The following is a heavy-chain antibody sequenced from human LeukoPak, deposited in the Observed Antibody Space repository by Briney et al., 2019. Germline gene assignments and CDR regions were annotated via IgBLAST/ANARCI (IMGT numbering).Heavy chain of an antibody. V-gene: IGHV4-4*07. D-gene: IGHD2-2*01. J-gene: IGHJ3*02. CDR1: GGSISSYY. CDR2: IYTSGST. CDR3: ASEGVVPAATPEAFDI. Sequence: PSETLSLTCTVSGGSISSYYWSWIRQPAGEGLEWIGRIYTSGSTNYNPSLKSRVTMSVDTSKNQFSLKLSSVTAADTAVYYCASEGVVPAATPEAFDIWGQGTMVTVSS.